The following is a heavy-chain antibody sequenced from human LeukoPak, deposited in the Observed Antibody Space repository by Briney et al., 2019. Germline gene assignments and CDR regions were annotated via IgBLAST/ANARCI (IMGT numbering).Heavy chain of an antibody. CDR3: ASSSIGFGELFDY. CDR1: GGSISSGGYY. D-gene: IGHD3-10*01. Sequence: PSETLSLTCTVSGGSISSGGYYWSWIRQPPGKGLEWIGEINHSGSTNYNPSLKSRVTISVDTSKNQFSLKLSSVTAADTAVYYCASSSIGFGELFDYWGQGTLVTVSS. J-gene: IGHJ4*02. CDR2: INHSGST. V-gene: IGHV4-39*07.